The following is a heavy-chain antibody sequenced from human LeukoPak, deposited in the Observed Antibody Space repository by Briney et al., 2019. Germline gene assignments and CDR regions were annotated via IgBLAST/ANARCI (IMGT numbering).Heavy chain of an antibody. CDR1: GFTFDDYA. CDR2: ISWNSGSI. Sequence: GGSLRLSCAASGFTFDDYAMHWVRHAPGKGLEWVSGISWNSGSIGYADSVKGRFTISRDNTKNSLYLQMNSLRAEDTALYYCAKGMEYYYDSSGSDYWGQGTLVTVSS. CDR3: AKGMEYYYDSSGSDY. V-gene: IGHV3-9*01. J-gene: IGHJ4*02. D-gene: IGHD3-22*01.